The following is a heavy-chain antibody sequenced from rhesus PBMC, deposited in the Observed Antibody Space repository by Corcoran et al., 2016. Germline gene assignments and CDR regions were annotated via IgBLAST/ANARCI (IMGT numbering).Heavy chain of an antibody. CDR2: IYGSGGGT. CDR3: ARDEVTIFGLGRNYFDY. D-gene: IGHD3-3*01. V-gene: IGHV4-106*01. J-gene: IGHJ4*01. CDR1: GGSISDDYY. Sequence: QVQLQESGPGLVKPSETLSLTCAVSGGSISDDYYWSWIRQPPGKGLEWIGYIYGSGGGTNYNPSLKSRVTISTDTSKNQFSLKLSSVTAADTAVYYCARDEVTIFGLGRNYFDYWGQGVLVTVSS.